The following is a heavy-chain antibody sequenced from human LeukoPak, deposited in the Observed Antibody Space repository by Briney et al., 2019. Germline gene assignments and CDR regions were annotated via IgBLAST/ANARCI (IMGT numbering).Heavy chain of an antibody. CDR3: AKHLSDYGGNRWGAFDI. D-gene: IGHD4-23*01. CDR1: GGSISSYY. CDR2: IYYSGST. Sequence: SETLSLTCTVSGGSISSYYWSWIRQPPGKGLEWIGYIYYSGSTNYNPSLKSRVSISVDTSKTQFSLKLSSVTAADTAVYYCAKHLSDYGGNRWGAFDIWGQGTMVTVSS. J-gene: IGHJ3*02. V-gene: IGHV4-59*08.